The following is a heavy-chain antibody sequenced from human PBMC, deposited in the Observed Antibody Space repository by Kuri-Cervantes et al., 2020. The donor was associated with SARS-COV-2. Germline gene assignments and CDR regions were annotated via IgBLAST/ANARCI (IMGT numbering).Heavy chain of an antibody. V-gene: IGHV3-30*02. CDR2: IRYDGSNK. CDR1: GFTFSSYG. J-gene: IGHJ4*02. CDR3: AKRLTILGVAGTPMLDY. Sequence: GESLKFSCAASGFTFSSYGMHWVRQAPGKGLEWVAFIRYDGSNKYYADSVKGRFTISRDNSKNTLYLQMNSLRAEDTAVYYCAKRLTILGVAGTPMLDYWGQGTLVTVSS. D-gene: IGHD3-3*01.